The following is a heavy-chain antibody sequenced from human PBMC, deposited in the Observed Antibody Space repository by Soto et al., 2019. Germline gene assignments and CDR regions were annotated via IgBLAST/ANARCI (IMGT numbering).Heavy chain of an antibody. V-gene: IGHV4-34*01. J-gene: IGHJ5*02. D-gene: IGHD1-20*01. CDR2: INHSGST. CDR3: ARGITGKVSPSWFDP. Sequence: SETLSLTCAVYGGSFSGYYWSCIRQPPGKGLEWMGEINHSGSTNYNPSLKRRVTISVDTSKNQFSLKLSSVTAADTAVYYCARGITGKVSPSWFDPWGQGLLVTLSS. CDR1: GGSFSGYY.